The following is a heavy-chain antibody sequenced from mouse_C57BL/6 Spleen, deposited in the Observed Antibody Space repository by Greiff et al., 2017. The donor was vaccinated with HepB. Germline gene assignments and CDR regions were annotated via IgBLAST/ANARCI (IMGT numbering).Heavy chain of an antibody. D-gene: IGHD1-1*01. V-gene: IGHV1-53*01. CDR2: INPSNGGT. CDR1: GYTFTSYW. Sequence: VQLQQPGTELVKPGTSVKLSCKASGYTFTSYWMHWVKQRPGQGLEWIGNINPSNGGTNYNEKFKSKATLTVDKSSSTAYMQLSSLTSEDSAVYYCARSGGSSYVVWFAYWGQGTLVTVSA. CDR3: ARSGGSSYVVWFAY. J-gene: IGHJ3*01.